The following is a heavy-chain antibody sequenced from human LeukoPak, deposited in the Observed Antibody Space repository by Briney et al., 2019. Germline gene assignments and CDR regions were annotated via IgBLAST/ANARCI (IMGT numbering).Heavy chain of an antibody. J-gene: IGHJ3*02. Sequence: GGSLRLSCAASGFTFSSYAMAWVRQAPGKGLEWVSGINNSGGRTYYADSVKGRFTISRDNSKNTLYLQMNSLRAEDTALYYCAKDHDYYASGPIWGQGTMVTVSS. CDR3: AKDHDYYASGPI. CDR2: INNSGGRT. V-gene: IGHV3-23*01. CDR1: GFTFSSYA. D-gene: IGHD3-10*01.